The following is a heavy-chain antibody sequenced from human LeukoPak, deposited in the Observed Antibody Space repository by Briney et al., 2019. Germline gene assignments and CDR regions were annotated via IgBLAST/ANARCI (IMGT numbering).Heavy chain of an antibody. J-gene: IGHJ5*02. Sequence: ASMKVSCKASGYTFTGYYIHWVRQAPGQGLEWMGWINPNSGGTDYAQKFQGRVSMTRDTSINTAYMELSRLRSDDTAVYYCARVQVAVAGYSGFGPWGQGTLVTVSS. CDR1: GYTFTGYY. CDR2: INPNSGGT. V-gene: IGHV1-2*02. D-gene: IGHD6-19*01. CDR3: ARVQVAVAGYSGFGP.